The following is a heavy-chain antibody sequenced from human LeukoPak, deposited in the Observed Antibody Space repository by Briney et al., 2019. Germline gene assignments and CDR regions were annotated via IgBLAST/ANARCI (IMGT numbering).Heavy chain of an antibody. V-gene: IGHV1-46*01. Sequence: GASVKVSCKTSGDSFTIYYFHWVRQAPGQGLEWVATINPKDGSTDFAENFRGRVTLTRDTSTTTLYMDLHSLESADTAVYYCARDRGCTTSSCYRTGLRWFDPWGQGTLVIVSS. D-gene: IGHD2-2*01. CDR3: ARDRGCTTSSCYRTGLRWFDP. CDR2: INPKDGST. CDR1: GDSFTIYY. J-gene: IGHJ5*02.